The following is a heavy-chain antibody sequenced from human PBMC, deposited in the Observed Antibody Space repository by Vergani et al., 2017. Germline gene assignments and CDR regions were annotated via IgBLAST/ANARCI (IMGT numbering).Heavy chain of an antibody. CDR3: ARDRNYDSSGYYYWFDP. D-gene: IGHD3-22*01. V-gene: IGHV3-73*01. J-gene: IGHJ5*02. CDR2: IRSKANSYAT. CDR1: GFTFSGSA. Sequence: EVQLVESGGGLVQPGGSLKLSCAASGFTFSGSAMHWVRQASGKGLEWVGRIRSKANSYATAYAASVKGRFTISRDDSKNTAYLQMNSLRAEDTAVYYCARDRNYDSSGYYYWFDPWGQGTLVTVSS.